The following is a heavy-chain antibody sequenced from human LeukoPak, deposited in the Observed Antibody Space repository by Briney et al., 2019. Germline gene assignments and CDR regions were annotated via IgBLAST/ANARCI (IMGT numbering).Heavy chain of an antibody. CDR3: ARDQGSFDY. Sequence: GSLRLSCAASGFTFSSYWMHWIRQAPGKGLVWFSRIHSDGIGTSYADSVRGRFTISRDNAKNTVYLQMNSLRAEDTTVYYCARDQGSFDYWGQGTLVTVSS. CDR1: GFTFSSYW. V-gene: IGHV3-74*01. CDR2: IHSDGIGT. J-gene: IGHJ4*02.